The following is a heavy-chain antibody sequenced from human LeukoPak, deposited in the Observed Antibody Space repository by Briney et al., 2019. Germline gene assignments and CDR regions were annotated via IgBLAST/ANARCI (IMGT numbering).Heavy chain of an antibody. CDR1: RVTFNKYV. V-gene: IGHV3-30*01. J-gene: IGHJ4*02. CDR2: ISYDGRNP. Sequence: GGSPRLSSAASRVTFNKYVIQCGPDTLGRGREGGADISYDGRNPYYVEGVKGRFTISRDNSKHTVYMQMNGLRPEDTAVYHCARDFGYASGTYMVHWGQGTLVTVSS. D-gene: IGHD1-26*01. CDR3: ARDFGYASGTYMVH.